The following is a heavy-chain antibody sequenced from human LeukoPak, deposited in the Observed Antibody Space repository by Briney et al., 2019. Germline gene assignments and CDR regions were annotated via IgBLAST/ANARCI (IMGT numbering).Heavy chain of an antibody. CDR3: ARGSGSLSFDI. D-gene: IGHD1-26*01. V-gene: IGHV4-59*01. CDR1: GGSISSYY. J-gene: IGHJ3*02. CDR2: IYYSGST. Sequence: PSETLSLTCTVSGGSISSYYWSWMRRPPGKGGEWIGYIYYSGSTNYNPSLKSRVTISVDTSKNQFSLKLSSVTAADTAVYYCARGSGSLSFDIWGQGTMVTVSS.